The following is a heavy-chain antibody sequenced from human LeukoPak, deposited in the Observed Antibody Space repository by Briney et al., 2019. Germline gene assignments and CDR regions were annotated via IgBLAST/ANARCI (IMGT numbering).Heavy chain of an antibody. V-gene: IGHV4-34*01. CDR1: GGSFSGNY. CDR2: INHSGST. CDR3: ARRIAAAGRLTYYYYYMDV. Sequence: SETLSLTCAVYGGSFSGNYWSWIRQPPGKGLEWIGEINHSGSTNYNPSLKSRVAISVDTSKKQFSLKLSSVTAADTAVYYCARRIAAAGRLTYYYYYMDVWGKGTTVTVSS. D-gene: IGHD6-13*01. J-gene: IGHJ6*03.